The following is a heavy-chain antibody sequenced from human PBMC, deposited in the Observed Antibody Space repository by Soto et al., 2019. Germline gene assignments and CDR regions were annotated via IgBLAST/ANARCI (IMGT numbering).Heavy chain of an antibody. V-gene: IGHV3-15*01. J-gene: IGHJ3*02. CDR1: GFTFSHGW. Sequence: EVQLVESGGGLEKPGGSLRLSCAASGFTFSHGWMSWVLQAPGKGLEWVGRIKRQIDGETIDYAAPVKGRFTISRDDSKDTLYLQMNSLKTEDTAVYYCATEASCSSTSCPRAFDIWGQGTVVTVSS. D-gene: IGHD2-2*01. CDR2: IKRQIDGETI. CDR3: ATEASCSSTSCPRAFDI.